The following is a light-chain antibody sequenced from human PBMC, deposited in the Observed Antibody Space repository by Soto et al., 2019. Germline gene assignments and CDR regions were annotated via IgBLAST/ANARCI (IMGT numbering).Light chain of an antibody. V-gene: IGKV3-15*01. CDR2: GAS. J-gene: IGKJ1*01. CDR3: QQYNNWPPT. CDR1: QSVSSN. Sequence: EIVMTQSPAXLSVSPGERATLSCRASQSVSSNLAWYQQKPGQAPRLLIYGASTRATGIPARFSGSGSGTEFTLTISSLQSEDFAVYYCQQYNNWPPTFGQGTKVEIK.